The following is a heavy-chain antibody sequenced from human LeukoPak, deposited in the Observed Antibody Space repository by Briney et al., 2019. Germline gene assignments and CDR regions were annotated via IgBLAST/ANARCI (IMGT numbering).Heavy chain of an antibody. D-gene: IGHD2-21*01. CDR2: MNPNSGNT. CDR1: GYTFTSYD. Sequence: GASVKVSCKASGYTFTSYDINWVRQATGQGLEWMGWMNPNSGNTGYAQKFQGRITMTRNTSISTAYMELSSLRSEDTAVYYCARGRRSSIRKQFDPWGQGTLVTVSS. CDR3: ARGRRSSIRKQFDP. J-gene: IGHJ5*02. V-gene: IGHV1-8*01.